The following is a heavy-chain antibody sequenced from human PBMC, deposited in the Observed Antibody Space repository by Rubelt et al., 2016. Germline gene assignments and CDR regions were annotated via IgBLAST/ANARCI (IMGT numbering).Heavy chain of an antibody. Sequence: QLVESGGGVVQPGKSLRLSCAASGFTFSSYALHWVRQAPGKGLEWVAVISYDGSKKNYADSVKGRFTISKDNAKNTLYLQMNSLRAEDTAVYYCARGGATTDYWGQGTLVTVSS. J-gene: IGHJ4*02. D-gene: IGHD1-26*01. CDR2: ISYDGSKK. V-gene: IGHV3-30-3*01. CDR3: ARGGATTDY. CDR1: GFTFSSYA.